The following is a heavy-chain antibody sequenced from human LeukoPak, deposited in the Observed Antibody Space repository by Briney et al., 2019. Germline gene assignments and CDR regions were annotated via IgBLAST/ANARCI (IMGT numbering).Heavy chain of an antibody. CDR1: GFTFSSYW. V-gene: IGHV3-7*03. CDR2: IKQDGSEK. D-gene: IGHD3-3*01. CDR3: AREGVWSGYYALMDV. Sequence: GGSLRLSCAASGFTFSSYWMSWVRQAPGKGLEWVANIKQDGSEKYYVDSVKGRFTISRDNAKNPLYLQMNSLRAEDTALYYCAREGVWSGYYALMDVWGKGTTVTVSS. J-gene: IGHJ6*03.